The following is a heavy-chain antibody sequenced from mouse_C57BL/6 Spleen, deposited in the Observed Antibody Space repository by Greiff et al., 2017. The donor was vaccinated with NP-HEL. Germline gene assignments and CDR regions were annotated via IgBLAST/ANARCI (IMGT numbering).Heavy chain of an antibody. CDR1: GYTFTEYT. D-gene: IGHD1-1*01. CDR2: VYPGSGSI. V-gene: IGHV1-62-2*01. J-gene: IGHJ2*01. Sequence: VQLQQSGAELVKPGASVKLSCKASGYTFTEYTIHWVKQRAGQGLEWIGWVYPGSGSIKYNEKLKDKATLTAYKSSSTFYMELSRLTSEYSAVYFCARPEAYGSSPIDYWGQGTTLTVSS. CDR3: ARPEAYGSSPIDY.